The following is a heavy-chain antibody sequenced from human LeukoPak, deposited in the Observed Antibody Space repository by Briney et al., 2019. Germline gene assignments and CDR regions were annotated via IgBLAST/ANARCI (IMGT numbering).Heavy chain of an antibody. CDR3: ATDPSSGQGYYFDY. CDR2: IYSGGST. Sequence: GGSLRLSCAASGFSVSSNYMSWVRQAPGKGLEWVSVIYSGGSTYYADSVKGRFTISRDNSKNTLYLQMNSLRAEDTAVYYCATDPSSGQGYYFDYWXQXTLVTVSS. V-gene: IGHV3-53*01. J-gene: IGHJ4*02. D-gene: IGHD3-22*01. CDR1: GFSVSSNY.